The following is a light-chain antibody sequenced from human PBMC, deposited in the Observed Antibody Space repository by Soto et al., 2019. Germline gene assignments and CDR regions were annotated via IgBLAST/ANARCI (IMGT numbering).Light chain of an antibody. V-gene: IGKV3-20*01. CDR3: QQYNNWPS. CDR1: QSVSSSS. J-gene: IGKJ1*01. CDR2: GAS. Sequence: EIVLTQSPGTLSLSPGERATLSCRASQSVSSSSLAWYQQKPGQAPRLLIYGASSRATGIPDRFSGSGSGTDFTLTISRLEPEDFAVYYCQQYNNWPSFGQGTKVEIK.